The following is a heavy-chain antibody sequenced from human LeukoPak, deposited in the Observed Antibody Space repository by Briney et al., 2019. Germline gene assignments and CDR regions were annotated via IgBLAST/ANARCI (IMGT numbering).Heavy chain of an antibody. J-gene: IGHJ4*02. V-gene: IGHV4-59*01. Sequence: SETRSLTCTVSGGSISSYYWSWIRQPPGKGLEWIGYIYYSGSTNYNPSLKSRVTISVDTSKNQFSLKLSSVTAADTAVYYCARHDYGDLVDYWGQGTLVTVSS. CDR2: IYYSGST. D-gene: IGHD4-17*01. CDR3: ARHDYGDLVDY. CDR1: GGSISSYY.